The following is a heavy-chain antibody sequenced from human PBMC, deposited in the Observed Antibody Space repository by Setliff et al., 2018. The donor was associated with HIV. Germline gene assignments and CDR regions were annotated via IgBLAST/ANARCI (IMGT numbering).Heavy chain of an antibody. CDR1: GDSISRGGSY. CDR3: ARGLGVVEDEIYYHYGMDV. D-gene: IGHD2-21*01. Sequence: PSETLSLPCTVTGDSISRGGSYWNWIRQPPGKGLGWVGYIFHGGSTYYTPSLKRRVSIPVDTSKSQFSLKLRSVTAADTAVYYGARGLGVVEDEIYYHYGMDVWGQGTTVTVSS. CDR2: IFHGGST. J-gene: IGHJ6*02. V-gene: IGHV4-31*03.